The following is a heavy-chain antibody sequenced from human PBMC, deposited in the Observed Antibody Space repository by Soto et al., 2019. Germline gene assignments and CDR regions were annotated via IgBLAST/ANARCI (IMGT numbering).Heavy chain of an antibody. J-gene: IGHJ5*02. D-gene: IGHD6-13*01. CDR1: GFTFSSYW. CDR2: ISSSSSTI. CDR3: ARDRAAAGPLDLNWFDP. V-gene: IGHV3-48*01. Sequence: PGGSLRLSCAASGFTFSSYWMSWVRQAPGKGLEWVSYISSSSSTIYYADSVKGRFTISRDNAKNSLYLQMNSLRAEDTAVYYCARDRAAAGPLDLNWFDPWGQGTLVTVSS.